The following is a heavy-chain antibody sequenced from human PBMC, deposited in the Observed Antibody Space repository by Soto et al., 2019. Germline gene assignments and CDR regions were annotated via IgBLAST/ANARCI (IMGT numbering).Heavy chain of an antibody. V-gene: IGHV4-59*12. D-gene: IGHD3-3*01. CDR1: GGSISSYY. CDR2: IYYSGST. CDR3: ARAVGDFWSGYRGYGMDV. Sequence: SETLSLTCTVSGGSISSYYWSWIRQPPGKGLEWIGYIYYSGSTNYNPSLKSRVTISVDTSKNQFSLKLSSVTAADTAVYYCARAVGDFWSGYRGYGMDVWGQGTTVTVSS. J-gene: IGHJ6*02.